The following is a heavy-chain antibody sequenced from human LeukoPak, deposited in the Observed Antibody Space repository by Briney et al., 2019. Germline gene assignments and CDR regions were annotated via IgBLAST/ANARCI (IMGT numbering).Heavy chain of an antibody. Sequence: GGSLRLSCAASGFTFSSYSMHWVRQAPGKGLEGVAFIRYDGRNKYYTDSVKGRFTISRDNSKNTLYLQMNSLRAEDTAVYYCAKDSQYSATYGQIYWGQGTLVTVSS. CDR1: GFTFSSYS. CDR3: AKDSQYSATYGQIY. V-gene: IGHV3-30*02. CDR2: IRYDGRNK. J-gene: IGHJ4*02. D-gene: IGHD1-26*01.